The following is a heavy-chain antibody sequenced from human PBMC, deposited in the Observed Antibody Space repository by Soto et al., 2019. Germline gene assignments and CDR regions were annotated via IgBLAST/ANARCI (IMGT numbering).Heavy chain of an antibody. CDR1: GHSVPSNSAA. CDR3: ARDRLVITSHSFYYYYGMDV. J-gene: IGHJ6*02. Sequence: PSQSLSLTCAISGHSVPSNSAAWNWIRQSPSRGLEWLGRTYYRSKWYNDYAVSVKSRITINPDTSKNQFSLQLNSVTPEDTAVYYCARDRLVITSHSFYYYYGMDVWYQATTVTVSS. CDR2: TYYRSKWYN. D-gene: IGHD3-9*01. V-gene: IGHV6-1*01.